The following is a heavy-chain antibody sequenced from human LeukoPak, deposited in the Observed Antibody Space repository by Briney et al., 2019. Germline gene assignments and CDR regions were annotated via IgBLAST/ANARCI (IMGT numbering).Heavy chain of an antibody. D-gene: IGHD6-13*01. Sequence: PGGSLRLSCAASGFTFSSYAMHWVRQAPGKGLEWVAVISYDGSNKYYADSVKGRFTISRDNSKNTLYLQMNSLRAEDTAVYYCARDEGGPAAGRLDWGQGTLVTVSS. V-gene: IGHV3-30*14. CDR2: ISYDGSNK. J-gene: IGHJ4*02. CDR3: ARDEGGPAAGRLD. CDR1: GFTFSSYA.